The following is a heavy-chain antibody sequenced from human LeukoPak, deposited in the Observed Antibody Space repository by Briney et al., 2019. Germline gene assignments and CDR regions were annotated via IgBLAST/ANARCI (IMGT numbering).Heavy chain of an antibody. CDR3: ARGRDDILTGYIDYFDY. J-gene: IGHJ4*02. CDR1: GFTFSSYA. CDR2: ISGSGGST. Sequence: HPGGSLRLSCAASGFTFSSYAMSWVRQAPGKGLEWVSSISGSGGSTEYADSVKGRFTISRDNSKNTLYLQMNSLRAEDTAVYYCARGRDDILTGYIDYFDYWGQGTLVTVSS. V-gene: IGHV3-23*01. D-gene: IGHD3-9*01.